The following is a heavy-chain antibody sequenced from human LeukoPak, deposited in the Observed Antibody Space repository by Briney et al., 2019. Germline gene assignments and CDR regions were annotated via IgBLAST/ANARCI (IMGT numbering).Heavy chain of an antibody. Sequence: GASVKVSCKASGGTFSSYAISWVRQAPGQGLEWMGRIIPILSIANYAQKFQGRVTITADKSTSTAYMELSSLRSEDTAVYYCARAGGSYYGYWGQGTLVTVSS. CDR2: IIPILSIA. CDR1: GGTFSSYA. CDR3: ARAGGSYYGY. D-gene: IGHD1-26*01. V-gene: IGHV1-69*04. J-gene: IGHJ4*02.